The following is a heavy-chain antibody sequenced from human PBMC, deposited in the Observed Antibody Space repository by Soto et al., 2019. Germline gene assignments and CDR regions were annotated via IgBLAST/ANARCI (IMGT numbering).Heavy chain of an antibody. J-gene: IGHJ3*02. Sequence: SETLSLTCTVSGGSISSYYWSWIRQPPGKGLEWIGYIYYSGSTNYNPSLKSRVTISVDTSKNQFSLKLSSVTAADTAVYYCARHEFSGYDLDAFAIWGQGTMVTV. CDR3: ARHEFSGYDLDAFAI. CDR2: IYYSGST. D-gene: IGHD5-12*01. V-gene: IGHV4-59*08. CDR1: GGSISSYY.